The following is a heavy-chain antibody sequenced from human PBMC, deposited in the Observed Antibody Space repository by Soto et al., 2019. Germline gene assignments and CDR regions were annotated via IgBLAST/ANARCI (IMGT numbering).Heavy chain of an antibody. CDR1: GGSISSSNW. D-gene: IGHD5-18*01. V-gene: IGHV4-4*02. CDR2: IYHSGST. CDR3: ARAWPSVDSYGSGVMDV. Sequence: QVQLQESGPGLVKPSGTLSVTCAVSGGSISSSNWWNWVRQPPGKGLEWIGEIYHSGSTNYNPSLSSRVPISLDKSKNQFSLRVKSVTAADTAEYYCARAWPSVDSYGSGVMDVWGQGTTVTVSS. J-gene: IGHJ6*02.